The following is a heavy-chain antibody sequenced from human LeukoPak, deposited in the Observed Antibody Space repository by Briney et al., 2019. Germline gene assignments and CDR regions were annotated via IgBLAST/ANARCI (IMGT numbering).Heavy chain of an antibody. Sequence: PGGSLRLSCAASGFTFSSYAMTWVRQAPGKGLEWVSAISGSGGSTYYADSVKGRFTISRDNSKNTLYLQMNSLRAEDTAVYYCATERGSYLGDNWFDPWGQGTLVTVSS. CDR2: ISGSGGST. CDR3: ATERGSYLGDNWFDP. D-gene: IGHD1-26*01. J-gene: IGHJ5*02. V-gene: IGHV3-23*01. CDR1: GFTFSSYA.